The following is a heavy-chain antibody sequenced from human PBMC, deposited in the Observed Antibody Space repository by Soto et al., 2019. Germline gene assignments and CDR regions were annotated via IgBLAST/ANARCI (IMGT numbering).Heavy chain of an antibody. CDR1: GGSFSGYY. V-gene: IGHV4-34*01. CDR2: INHSGST. D-gene: IGHD6-19*01. Sequence: SETLSLTCAVYGGSFSGYYWSWIRQPPGKGLEWIGEINHSGSTNYNPSLKSRVTISVDTSKNQFSLKLSSVTAADTAVYYCARLRGWPYDAYDIWGQGTMVTVSS. CDR3: ARLRGWPYDAYDI. J-gene: IGHJ3*02.